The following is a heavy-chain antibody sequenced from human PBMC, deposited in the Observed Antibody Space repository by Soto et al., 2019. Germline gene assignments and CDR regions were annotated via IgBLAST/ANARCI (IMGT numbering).Heavy chain of an antibody. Sequence: SETLSLTCAVSGGSISSGGYSWSWIRQPPGKGLEWIGYIYHSGSTYYNPSLKSRATISVDRSKNQFSLKLSSVTAADTAVCYCARGRITMVRGAWFDPWGQGTLVTVSS. V-gene: IGHV4-30-2*01. CDR2: IYHSGST. CDR3: ARGRITMVRGAWFDP. D-gene: IGHD3-10*01. J-gene: IGHJ5*02. CDR1: GGSISSGGYS.